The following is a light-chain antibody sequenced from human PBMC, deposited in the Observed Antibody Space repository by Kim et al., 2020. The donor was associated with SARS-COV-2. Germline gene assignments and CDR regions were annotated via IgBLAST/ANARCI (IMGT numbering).Light chain of an antibody. CDR2: DVN. V-gene: IGLV2-14*03. CDR1: SNDIGYYDF. CDR3: NSYTNSNTFV. J-gene: IGLJ1*01. Sequence: QSALTQPASVSGSPGQSITISCTGTSNDIGYYDFVSWYQQHPGKPPKLMISDVNGRPSGVSNRFSGSKSGNTASLTISGLQAEDEADYYCNSYTNSNTFVFGSGTKVTVL.